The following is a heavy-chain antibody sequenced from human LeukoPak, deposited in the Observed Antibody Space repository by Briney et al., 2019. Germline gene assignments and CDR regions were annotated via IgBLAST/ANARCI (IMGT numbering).Heavy chain of an antibody. CDR1: VGSISSSSYY. V-gene: IGHV4-39*01. D-gene: IGHD6-13*01. Sequence: SETLSLTCTVSVGSISSSSYYWGWSRQPPGKGLGWIGSIYYSGSTYYNPSLKSRVTISVDTSKNQFSLKLSSVTAADTAVYYCTGYSSSWYGAEPSFDYWGQGTLVTVSS. J-gene: IGHJ4*02. CDR3: TGYSSSWYGAEPSFDY. CDR2: IYYSGST.